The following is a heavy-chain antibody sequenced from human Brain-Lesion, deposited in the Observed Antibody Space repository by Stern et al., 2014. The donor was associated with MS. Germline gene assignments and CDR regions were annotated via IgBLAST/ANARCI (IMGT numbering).Heavy chain of an antibody. CDR3: ATYYYDSTGYNDF. D-gene: IGHD3-22*01. V-gene: IGHV1-2*04. CDR2: INPKSGGS. CDR1: GYTFTGYY. Sequence: VQLVESGAEVKKPGASVKVSCKASGYTFTGYYMHWVRQAPGQGLEWMGWINPKSGGSNNSQKFQGWVTMTRDTSINTAYIELSRLRSDDTAVYYCATYYYDSTGYNDFWGQGTLVTVSS. J-gene: IGHJ4*02.